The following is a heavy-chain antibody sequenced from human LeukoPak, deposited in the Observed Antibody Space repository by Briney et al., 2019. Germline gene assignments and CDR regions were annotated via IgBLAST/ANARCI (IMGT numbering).Heavy chain of an antibody. CDR1: GFTFSDYY. J-gene: IGHJ6*02. CDR2: ISRSGSTI. D-gene: IGHD4-11*01. CDR3: ASPFYSNYYYYYGMDV. Sequence: GGSLRLSCAASGFTFSDYYMSWIRQAPGKGLEWVSYISRSGSTIYYADSVKGRFTISRDNAKNSLYLQMNSLRAEDTAVYYCASPFYSNYYYYYGMDVWGQGTTVTVSS. V-gene: IGHV3-11*01.